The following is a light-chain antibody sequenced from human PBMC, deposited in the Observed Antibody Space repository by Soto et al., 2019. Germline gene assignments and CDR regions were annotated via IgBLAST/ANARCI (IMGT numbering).Light chain of an antibody. J-gene: IGLJ1*01. Sequence: QSVLTQPPSVSAAPGQKVTISCSGSSSNIGGNCVSWYQQLPLTAPKLLLYDDNKRPSGIPYLFSGSKSSTSATLGITGFQTGDEADYYCGSWDSSLSAYVFGTGTKVTVL. V-gene: IGLV1-51*01. CDR2: DDN. CDR3: GSWDSSLSAYV. CDR1: SSNIGGNC.